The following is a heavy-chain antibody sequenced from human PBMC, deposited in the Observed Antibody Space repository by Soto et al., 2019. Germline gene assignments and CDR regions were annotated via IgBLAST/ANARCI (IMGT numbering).Heavy chain of an antibody. J-gene: IGHJ5*02. Sequence: PSATLSITCAVYGGSFSGYYWSWIRQPPGKGLEWIGEINHSGSTNYNPSLKSRVTISVDTSKNQFSLKLSSVTAADTAVYYCARRLSIVVVVAATIPRYNWFDPWGQGTLVTVSS. CDR1: GGSFSGYY. V-gene: IGHV4-34*01. CDR2: INHSGST. D-gene: IGHD2-15*01. CDR3: ARRLSIVVVVAATIPRYNWFDP.